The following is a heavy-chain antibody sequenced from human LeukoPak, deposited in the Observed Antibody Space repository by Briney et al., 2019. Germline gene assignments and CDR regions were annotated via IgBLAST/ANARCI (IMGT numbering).Heavy chain of an antibody. V-gene: IGHV3-23*01. J-gene: IGHJ5*02. Sequence: GGSLRLSCAASGFTFSSFAMSWARQAPGKGLEWVSAISGTGGSTFYADSVKGRFTISRDNSKYTLFLQMNSLRAEDTALYFCVKGDYDVLTGWNNWFDPWGQGTLVTVSS. CDR3: VKGDYDVLTGWNNWFDP. CDR1: GFTFSSFA. D-gene: IGHD3-9*01. CDR2: ISGTGGST.